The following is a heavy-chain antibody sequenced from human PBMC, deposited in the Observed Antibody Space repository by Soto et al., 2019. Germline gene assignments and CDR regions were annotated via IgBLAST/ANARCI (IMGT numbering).Heavy chain of an antibody. V-gene: IGHV4-39*01. D-gene: IGHD1-7*01. CDR1: GGSISSSSYY. CDR2: IYYSGST. J-gene: IGHJ6*02. CDR3: ARGPTNWNYTRTTYYYYGMDV. Sequence: SETLSLTCTVSGGSISSSSYYWGWIRQPPGKGLEWIGSIYYSGSTYYNPSLKSRVTISVDTSKNQFSLKLSSVTAADTAVYYCARGPTNWNYTRTTYYYYGMDVWGQGTTVT.